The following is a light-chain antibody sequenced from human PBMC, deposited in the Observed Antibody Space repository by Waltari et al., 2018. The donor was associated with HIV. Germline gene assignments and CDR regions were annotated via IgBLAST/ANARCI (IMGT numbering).Light chain of an antibody. J-gene: IGLJ2*01. CDR1: SPNIGTNG. V-gene: IGLV1-51*01. CDR2: DRN. CDR3: GTWDDRLNAGV. Sequence: QSVLTQPPSVSAAPGQRVTISCPGSSPNIGTNGVSWYQQVPGTAPKLLIYDRNNRFPGISDRFSASQSGTSATLGISGLHTGDEADYYCGTWDDRLNAGVFGGGTRLTVL.